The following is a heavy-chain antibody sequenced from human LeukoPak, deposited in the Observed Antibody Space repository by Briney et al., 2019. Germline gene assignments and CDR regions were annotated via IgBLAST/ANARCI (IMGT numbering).Heavy chain of an antibody. V-gene: IGHV1-69*05. CDR3: ARPMWSGYSTLDDAFDI. CDR2: IIPIFGTA. D-gene: IGHD3-3*01. J-gene: IGHJ3*02. Sequence: GASVEVSCKASGGTFSSYAISWVRQAPGQGLEWMGGIIPIFGTANYAQKFQGRVTITTDESTSTAYMELSSLRSEDTAVYYCARPMWSGYSTLDDAFDIWGQGTMVTVSS. CDR1: GGTFSSYA.